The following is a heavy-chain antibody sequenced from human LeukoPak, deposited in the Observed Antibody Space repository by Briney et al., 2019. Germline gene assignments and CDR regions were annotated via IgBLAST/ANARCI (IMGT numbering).Heavy chain of an antibody. CDR3: ARDGIFGVVNYYFDY. J-gene: IGHJ4*02. D-gene: IGHD3-3*01. CDR1: GGSISSGSYY. V-gene: IGHV4-61*02. Sequence: SETLSLTCTVSGGSISSGSYYWSWIRQPAGKGLEWIGRIYTSGSTNSNPSLKSRVTISVDTSKNQFSLKLSSVTAADTAVYYCARDGIFGVVNYYFDYWGQGTLVTVYS. CDR2: IYTSGST.